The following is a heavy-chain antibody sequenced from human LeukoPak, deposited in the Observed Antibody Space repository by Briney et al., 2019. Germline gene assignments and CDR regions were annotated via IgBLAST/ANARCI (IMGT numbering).Heavy chain of an antibody. CDR1: GGTLSSYA. CDR2: INPNSGGT. J-gene: IGHJ6*02. Sequence: GASVKVSCKASGGTLSSYAISWVRQAPGQGLEWMGWINPNSGGTNYAQKFQGRVTMTRDTSISTAYMELSRLRSDDTAVYYCARAGQTQYYYYYGMDVWGQGTTVTVSS. V-gene: IGHV1-2*02. CDR3: ARAGQTQYYYYYGMDV.